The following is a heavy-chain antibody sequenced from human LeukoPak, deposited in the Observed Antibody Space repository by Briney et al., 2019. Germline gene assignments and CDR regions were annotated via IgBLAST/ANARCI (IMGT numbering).Heavy chain of an antibody. Sequence: SVKVSCKASGGTSSSYAISWVRQAPGQGLEWMGRIIPIFGTANYAQKFQGRVTITTDESTSTAYMELSSLRSEDTAVYYRAREHRDYGASDYWGQGTLVAVSS. CDR3: AREHRDYGASDY. CDR1: GGTSSSYA. D-gene: IGHD4-17*01. J-gene: IGHJ4*02. V-gene: IGHV1-69*05. CDR2: IIPIFGTA.